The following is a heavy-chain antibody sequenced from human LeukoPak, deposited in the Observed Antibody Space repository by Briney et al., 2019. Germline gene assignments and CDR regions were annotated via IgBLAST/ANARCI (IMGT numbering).Heavy chain of an antibody. CDR2: IWYDGSNK. J-gene: IGHJ4*02. V-gene: IGHV3-33*06. D-gene: IGHD3-10*01. CDR3: AKDRGLLWFGELFDY. CDR1: GFTFSSYG. Sequence: PGRSLRLSCAASGFTFSSYGMNWVRQAPGKGLEWVAVIWYDGSNKYYADSVKGRFTISRDNSKNTLYLQMNSLRAEDTAVYYCAKDRGLLWFGELFDYWGQGTLVTVSS.